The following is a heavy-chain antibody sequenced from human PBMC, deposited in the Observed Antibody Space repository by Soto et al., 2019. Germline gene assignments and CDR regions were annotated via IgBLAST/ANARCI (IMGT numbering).Heavy chain of an antibody. CDR3: ARHSLALRKNNWFDP. CDR2: IFYLGSS. J-gene: IGHJ5*02. CDR1: GDSIISSDFY. Sequence: SATLSLTCTVSGDSIISSDFYWGWVRQPPGKGLEWIGSIFYLGSSYYNPSLKSRVTMSVDTSKNQFSLRLRSVTAADKALYFCARHSLALRKNNWFDPWGQGIMVT. V-gene: IGHV4-39*01. D-gene: IGHD3-3*02.